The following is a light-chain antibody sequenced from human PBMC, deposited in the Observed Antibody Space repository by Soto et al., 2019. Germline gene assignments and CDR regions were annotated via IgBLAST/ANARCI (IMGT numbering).Light chain of an antibody. CDR3: SSHNPIGTLQI. CDR2: AVS. J-gene: IGLJ1*01. V-gene: IGLV2-14*03. Sequence: SVLPQPASVSGSPGQSITLSCPGTSSDFGVYNYVSWYRLHPGKAPKLVIYAVSXRTPGVSNRFSGSKSGNTASLTISGLQAEDEADYYCSSHNPIGTLQIFGPGTKVTVL. CDR1: SSDFGVYNY.